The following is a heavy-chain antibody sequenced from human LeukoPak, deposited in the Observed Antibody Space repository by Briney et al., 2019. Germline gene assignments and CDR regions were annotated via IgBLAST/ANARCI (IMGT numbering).Heavy chain of an antibody. J-gene: IGHJ4*02. CDR1: GYSISSGYY. CDR2: MYHSGST. V-gene: IGHV4-38-2*02. Sequence: SETLSLTCNVSGYSISSGYYWGWIRQTPGKGLEWIGSMYHSGSTYYNPSLKSRVTISVDTSKNQFSLKLSSVTAADTGVYYCARSIYSTGWYDYWGQGTLVTVSS. D-gene: IGHD6-19*01. CDR3: ARSIYSTGWYDY.